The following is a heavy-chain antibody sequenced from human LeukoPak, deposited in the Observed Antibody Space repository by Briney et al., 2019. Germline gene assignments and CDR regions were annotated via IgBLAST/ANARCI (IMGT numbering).Heavy chain of an antibody. J-gene: IGHJ4*02. CDR1: GFTFSSYS. Sequence: GGSLRLSCAASGFTFSSYSMNWVRQAPGKGLEGVSYISSSSSTIYYADSVKGRFTISRDNAKNSLYLQMNSLRAEDTAVYYCARDRVDIDGDYIDYWGQGTLVTVSS. D-gene: IGHD5-12*01. CDR2: ISSSSSTI. V-gene: IGHV3-48*04. CDR3: ARDRVDIDGDYIDY.